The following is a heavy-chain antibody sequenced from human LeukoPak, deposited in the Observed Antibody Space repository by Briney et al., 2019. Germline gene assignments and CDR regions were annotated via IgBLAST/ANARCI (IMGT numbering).Heavy chain of an antibody. CDR2: IKQDGSEK. D-gene: IGHD2-15*01. CDR1: GFTFSNYA. CDR3: ARHEDIVDVVAATD. Sequence: GGSLRLSCAASGFTFSNYAMSWVRQAPGKGLEGVANIKQDGSEKYYVDSVKGRFTISRDNAKDSVYLQMNSLRAEDTAIYYCARHEDIVDVVAATDWGQGTLVTVSS. J-gene: IGHJ4*02. V-gene: IGHV3-7*01.